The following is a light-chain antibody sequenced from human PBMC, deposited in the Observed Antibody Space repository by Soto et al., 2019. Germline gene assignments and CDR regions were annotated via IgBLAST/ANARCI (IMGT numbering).Light chain of an antibody. J-gene: IGKJ1*01. CDR1: QSVTSNY. Sequence: ETVLTQSPGTLSLSPGERATLSCRASQSVTSNYLAWYQQKSGQAPRLLIHGASNRATGIPDRFSGSGSGTDFTLTISRLEPEDFAVYYCQQHGSSPPSWTFGQGTKVEIK. CDR2: GAS. CDR3: QQHGSSPPSWT. V-gene: IGKV3-20*01.